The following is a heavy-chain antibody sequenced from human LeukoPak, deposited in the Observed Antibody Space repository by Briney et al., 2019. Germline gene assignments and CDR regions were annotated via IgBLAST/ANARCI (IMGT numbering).Heavy chain of an antibody. CDR1: GFTFSRYE. J-gene: IGHJ6*04. Sequence: GGSLRLSCAASGFTFSRYEMNGLRKAPGKRLECVSYISSSGSPIYYADSVKGRFNISRDNAKNSLYLQMNSRRAEDTAVYYCAELGITVIGGVWAKGTTVTISS. D-gene: IGHD3-10*02. CDR2: ISSSGSPI. V-gene: IGHV3-48*03. CDR3: AELGITVIGGV.